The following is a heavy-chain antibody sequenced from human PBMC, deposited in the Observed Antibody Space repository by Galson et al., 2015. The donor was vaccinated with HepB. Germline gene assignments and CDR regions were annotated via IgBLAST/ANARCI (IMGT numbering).Heavy chain of an antibody. CDR2: IYWNDDK. J-gene: IGHJ5*02. D-gene: IGHD2-15*01. Sequence: PALVKPTQTLTLTCTFSGFSLTSSGVGVGWIRQPPGKALEWLALIYWNDDKHYSPSLKSRLTITKDTSKNQVVLTMTNIDPVDTATYYCAHRLGYCSVGTCYSNWFDPWGQGTLVTVSS. CDR3: AHRLGYCSVGTCYSNWFDP. V-gene: IGHV2-5*01. CDR1: GFSLTSSGVG.